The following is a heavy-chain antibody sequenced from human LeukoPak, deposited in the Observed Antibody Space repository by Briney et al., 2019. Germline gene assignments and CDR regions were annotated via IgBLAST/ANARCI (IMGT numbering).Heavy chain of an antibody. CDR1: GGSISSSSY. CDR2: IYYSGST. V-gene: IGHV4-39*07. J-gene: IGHJ4*02. CDR3: ARVGSSWPHYYFDY. D-gene: IGHD6-13*01. Sequence: KTSETLSLTCTVSGGSISSSSYWAWIRQPPGKGLEWIGNIYYSGSTYYNPSLKSRVTISVDTSKNHFSLKLTSVTAADSAVYNCARVGSSWPHYYFDYWGQGTPVTVSS.